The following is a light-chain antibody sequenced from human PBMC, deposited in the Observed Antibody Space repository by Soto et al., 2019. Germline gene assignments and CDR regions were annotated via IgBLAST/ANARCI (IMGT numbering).Light chain of an antibody. CDR2: GAS. V-gene: IGKV3-20*01. CDR1: QSVSSNF. J-gene: IGKJ1*01. CDR3: QQYDSSPVT. Sequence: EIVLTQSPGTLSLSSGERATLSCRASQSVSSNFLAWYQQKPGQAPRLLIYGASSRATGIPDRFSGSGSGTDFTLTISSLEPEDFAVYYCQQYDSSPVTFGQGTKVEIK.